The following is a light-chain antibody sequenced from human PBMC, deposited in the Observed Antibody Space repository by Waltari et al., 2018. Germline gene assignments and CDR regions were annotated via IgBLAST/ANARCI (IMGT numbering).Light chain of an antibody. CDR2: SSS. J-gene: IGLJ3*02. Sequence: QSVLTQPPSASGTPGQRVTISCSGGSSNIGSNVVTWYQQFPGTAPKLLIYSSSHRPSGGPDRFSGSKSGTSASLAISGLQSEDEADFYCASWDDSLNGWVFGGGTKLTVL. CDR1: SSNIGSNV. CDR3: ASWDDSLNGWV. V-gene: IGLV1-44*01.